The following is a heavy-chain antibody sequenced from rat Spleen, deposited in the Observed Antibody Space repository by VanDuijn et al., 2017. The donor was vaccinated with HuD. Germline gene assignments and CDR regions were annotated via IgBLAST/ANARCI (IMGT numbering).Heavy chain of an antibody. CDR2: ISTEGTNT. V-gene: IGHV5S13*01. CDR3: GRHGGLRNWLTY. CDR1: GFTFSDYD. J-gene: IGHJ3*01. Sequence: EVQLVESGGGLVQPGKSLKLSCAASGFTFSDYDMAWVRQAPTRGLEWIASISTEGTNTYYRDSVKGRFTISRDDANSTQFLLMDSLRSEDMATYYCGRHGGLRNWLTYWGQGTLVTVSS. D-gene: IGHD4-1*01.